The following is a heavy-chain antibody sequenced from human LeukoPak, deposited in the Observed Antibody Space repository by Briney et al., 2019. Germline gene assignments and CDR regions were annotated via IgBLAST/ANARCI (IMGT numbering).Heavy chain of an antibody. CDR2: ISSSGSTI. CDR3: ARIGYSSSSFDY. CDR1: GFTFSDYY. V-gene: IGHV3-11*04. J-gene: IGHJ4*02. D-gene: IGHD6-13*01. Sequence: GGSLRLSCAASGFTFSDYYMSWIRQAPGKGLEWVSYISSSGSTIYYADSVKGRFTISRDNAKNSVSLQMNSLRVEDTAVYYCARIGYSSSSFDYWGQGTLVTVSS.